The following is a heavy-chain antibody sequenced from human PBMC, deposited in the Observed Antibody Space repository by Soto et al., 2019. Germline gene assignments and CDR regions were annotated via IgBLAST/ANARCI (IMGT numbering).Heavy chain of an antibody. D-gene: IGHD3-22*01. Sequence: VQLVESGGGEVQPGRSLRLSCAASGFKYTDFALHWVRQAPGKGLEWVAIISYEGSDKYYADSVKGRFVISRDNPNDTLNLEMNSLRPEDTAVYFCARRAWDSYYAIDVWGQGTTVTVFS. CDR2: ISYEGSDK. CDR1: GFKYTDFA. V-gene: IGHV3-30*09. CDR3: ARRAWDSYYAIDV. J-gene: IGHJ6*02.